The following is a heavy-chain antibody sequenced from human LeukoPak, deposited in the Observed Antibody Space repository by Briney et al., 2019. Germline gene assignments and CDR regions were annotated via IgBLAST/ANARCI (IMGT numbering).Heavy chain of an antibody. CDR2: IHHSGRT. J-gene: IGHJ4*02. CDR1: GGSFSGYY. Sequence: PSETLSLTCAVYGGSFSGYYSSWIRQPPGKGLEWLWEIHHSGRTNYNPSLKSRVTISVDTSKNQSSLKLSSVTAADTAVYYCARKGGRMVRGVIVFWGQGTLVTVSS. CDR3: ARKGGRMVRGVIVF. D-gene: IGHD3-10*01. V-gene: IGHV4-34*01.